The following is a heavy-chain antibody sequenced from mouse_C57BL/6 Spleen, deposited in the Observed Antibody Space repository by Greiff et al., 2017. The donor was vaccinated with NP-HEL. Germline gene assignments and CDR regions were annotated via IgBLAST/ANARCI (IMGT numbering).Heavy chain of an antibody. Sequence: VHLVESGPGLVQPSQSLSITCTVSGFSLTSYGVHWVRQSPGKGLEWLGVIWSGGSTDYNAAFISRLSISKDNSKSQVFFKRNSLQADDTAIYYCARNSATVVEDWYFDVWGTGTTVTVSS. CDR3: ARNSATVVEDWYFDV. CDR2: IWSGGST. V-gene: IGHV2-2*01. CDR1: GFSLTSYG. J-gene: IGHJ1*03. D-gene: IGHD1-1*01.